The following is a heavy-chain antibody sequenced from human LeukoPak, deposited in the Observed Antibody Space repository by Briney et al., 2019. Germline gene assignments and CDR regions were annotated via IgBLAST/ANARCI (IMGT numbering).Heavy chain of an antibody. V-gene: IGHV3-30*15. J-gene: IGHJ4*02. Sequence: QPGGSLRLSCAASGFTFSNYALHWVRQAPGKGLEWVAAISYDGTIKKYADSVKGRFTISRDNSKNTLYLEVSSLRAEDTAVYFCARGRIVTKFGFDYWGQGSRVTVSS. CDR1: GFTFSNYA. D-gene: IGHD3-10*02. CDR3: ARGRIVTKFGFDY. CDR2: ISYDGTIK.